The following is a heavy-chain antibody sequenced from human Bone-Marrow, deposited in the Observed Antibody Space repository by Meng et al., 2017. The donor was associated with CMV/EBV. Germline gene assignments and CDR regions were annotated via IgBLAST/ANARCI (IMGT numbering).Heavy chain of an antibody. CDR3: ARDLSGEKDY. D-gene: IGHD3-3*01. Sequence: GELLEPGGGVVQPGGSLRLSCAGSGYNFNNYWMHWVRQVPGKGLVWVSRIDTDGSITNYADSVKGRFTIYRDNTKKTLYLQMDSLRAEDTAIYYCARDLSGEKDYWGYGTLVTVSS. CDR2: IDTDGSIT. CDR1: GYNFNNYW. V-gene: IGHV3-74*01. J-gene: IGHJ4*01.